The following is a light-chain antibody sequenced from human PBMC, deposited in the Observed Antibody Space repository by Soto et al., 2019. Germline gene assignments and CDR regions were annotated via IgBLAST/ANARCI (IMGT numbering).Light chain of an antibody. CDR1: SSNIGAGFD. J-gene: IGLJ2*01. V-gene: IGLV1-40*01. CDR3: QSYDSSLSGVI. CDR2: ANT. Sequence: QLVLTQPPSVSGAPGQRVAISCTGSSSNIGAGFDVHWYQQLPGTAPKLLIYANTNRPSGVPDRFSGSKSGTSASLAITGLQAEDDADYYCQSYDSSLSGVIFGRGTQLTVL.